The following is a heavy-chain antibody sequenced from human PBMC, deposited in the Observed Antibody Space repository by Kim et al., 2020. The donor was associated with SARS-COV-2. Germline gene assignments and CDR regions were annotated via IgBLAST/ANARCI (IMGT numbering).Heavy chain of an antibody. CDR3: ARGGIWFGELSPDY. CDR2: INSDGSST. Sequence: GGSLRLSCAASGFTFSSYWMHWVRQAPGKGLVWVSRINSDGSSTSYADSVKGRFTISRDNAKNTLYLQMNSLRAEDTAVYYCARGGIWFGELSPDYWGQGTLVTVSS. CDR1: GFTFSSYW. J-gene: IGHJ4*02. V-gene: IGHV3-74*01. D-gene: IGHD3-10*01.